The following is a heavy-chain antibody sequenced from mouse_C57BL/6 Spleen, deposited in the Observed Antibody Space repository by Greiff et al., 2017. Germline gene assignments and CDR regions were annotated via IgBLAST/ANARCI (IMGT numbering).Heavy chain of an antibody. CDR1: GYTFTSYW. CDR3: ARRDYYGSSYWFAY. CDR2: IDPSDSYT. D-gene: IGHD1-1*01. Sequence: QVQLKQPGAELVRPGTSVKLSCKASGYTFTSYWMHWVKQRPGQGLEWIGVIDPSDSYTNYNQKFKGKATLTVDTSSSTAYMQLSSLTSEDSAVYHCARRDYYGSSYWFAYWGQGTLVTVSA. J-gene: IGHJ3*01. V-gene: IGHV1-59*01.